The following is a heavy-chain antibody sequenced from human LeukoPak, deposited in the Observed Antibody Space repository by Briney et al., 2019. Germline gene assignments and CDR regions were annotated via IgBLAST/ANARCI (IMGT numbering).Heavy chain of an antibody. CDR1: GGSFSGYY. CDR2: INHSGST. J-gene: IGHJ4*02. V-gene: IGHV4-34*01. CDR3: ARAGGVYKYSGYESY. Sequence: PSETLSLTCAVYGGSFSGYYWSWIRQPPGKGLEWIGEINHSGSTNYNPSLKSRVTISVDTSKNQFSLKLSSVTAADTAVYYCARAGGVYKYSGYESYWGQGTLVTVSS. D-gene: IGHD5-12*01.